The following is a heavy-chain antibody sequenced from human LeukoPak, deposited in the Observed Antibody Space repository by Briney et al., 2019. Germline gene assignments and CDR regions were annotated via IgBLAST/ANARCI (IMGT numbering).Heavy chain of an antibody. V-gene: IGHV3-23*01. J-gene: IGHJ4*02. Sequence: GGSLRLSCAASGFTFSSYAMNWARQAPGKGLEWVSFISGSGDTTYYADSVKGRFTISRDSSKNTLYLQMNSLRAEDTAVYYCAKSRGESRGASNYWGQGTLVTVSS. D-gene: IGHD1-26*01. CDR2: ISGSGDTT. CDR3: AKSRGESRGASNY. CDR1: GFTFSSYA.